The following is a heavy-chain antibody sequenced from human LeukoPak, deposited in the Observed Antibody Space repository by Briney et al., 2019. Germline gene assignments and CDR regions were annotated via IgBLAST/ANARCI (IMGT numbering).Heavy chain of an antibody. V-gene: IGHV3-7*04. D-gene: IGHD6-25*01. CDR1: GFTFRTYW. J-gene: IGHJ5*02. CDR3: ARGYSDLYSSGGPSWFDP. Sequence: GGSLRLSCAASGFTFRTYWMSWVRQAPGKGLEWVANVKYDGSDKNYVDSVKGRFTISRDNAKNSLYLQMNSLRVEDTAEYYCARGYSDLYSSGGPSWFDPWGQGTLVTVSS. CDR2: VKYDGSDK.